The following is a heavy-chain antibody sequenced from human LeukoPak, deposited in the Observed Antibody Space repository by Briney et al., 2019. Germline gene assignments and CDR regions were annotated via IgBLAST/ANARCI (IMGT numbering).Heavy chain of an antibody. CDR2: ISAYNGNT. Sequence: ASVKASCKASGYTFTSYGISWVRQAPGQGLEWMGWISAYNGNTNYAQKLQGRVTMTTDTSTSTAYMELRSLRSDDTAVYYCARSLYDSSGYLSWGFDYWGQGTLVTVSS. J-gene: IGHJ4*02. D-gene: IGHD3-22*01. CDR1: GYTFTSYG. CDR3: ARSLYDSSGYLSWGFDY. V-gene: IGHV1-18*01.